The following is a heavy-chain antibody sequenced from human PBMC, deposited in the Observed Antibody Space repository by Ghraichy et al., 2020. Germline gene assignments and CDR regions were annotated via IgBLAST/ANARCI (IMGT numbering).Heavy chain of an antibody. D-gene: IGHD6-19*01. V-gene: IGHV4-39*01. CDR1: GGSISSSSYY. CDR3: ARHARGGIYSSGWYGGGYYFDY. CDR2: IYYSGST. Sequence: SETLSLTCTVSGGSISSSSYYWGWIRQPPGKGLEWIGSIYYSGSTYYNPSLKSRVTISVDTSKNQFSLKLSSVTAADTAVYYCARHARGGIYSSGWYGGGYYFDYWGQGTLVTVSS. J-gene: IGHJ4*02.